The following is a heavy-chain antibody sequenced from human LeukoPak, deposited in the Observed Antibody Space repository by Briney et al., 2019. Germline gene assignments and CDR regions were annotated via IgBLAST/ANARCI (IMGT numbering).Heavy chain of an antibody. CDR3: ARTESTTIAFDI. D-gene: IGHD4-11*01. CDR1: GGSISSYY. Sequence: SETLSLTCTVSGGSISSYYWSWIRQPPGKGLEWIGYIYYSGSTNYNPSLKSRVTISVDTSKNQFSLKLSSVTAADTAVYYCARTESTTIAFDIWDQGTMVTVSS. V-gene: IGHV4-59*01. J-gene: IGHJ3*02. CDR2: IYYSGST.